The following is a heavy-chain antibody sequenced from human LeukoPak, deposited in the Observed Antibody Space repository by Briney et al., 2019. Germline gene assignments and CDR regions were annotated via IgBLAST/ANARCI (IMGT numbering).Heavy chain of an antibody. V-gene: IGHV3-74*01. D-gene: IGHD4-23*01. J-gene: IGHJ4*02. CDR1: GFTFSSYW. CDR2: INNDGSNT. CDR3: AKEARWTTSYDY. Sequence: GGSLRLSCAASGFTFSSYWMHWVRQAPGKGLVWVSRINNDGSNTSYADSVKGRFTISRDNAKNTLYLQMNSLRAEDTAVYYCAKEARWTTSYDYWGQGTLVTVSS.